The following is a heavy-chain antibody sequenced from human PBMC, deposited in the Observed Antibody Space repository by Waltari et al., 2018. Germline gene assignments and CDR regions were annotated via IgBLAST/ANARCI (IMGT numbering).Heavy chain of an antibody. CDR2: INRDGSTT. CDR1: GFTFLSYW. J-gene: IGHJ4*02. V-gene: IGHV3-74*01. CDR3: AREIAVTGQYYFDY. Sequence: EVQLVESGGDSVQPGGSLRLSCAVSGFTFLSYWMHWVRQDPGKGLVWVSRINRDGSTTTYADAVKGRFTISRDNAKNTLYSQMNSLRAEDTAVYYCAREIAVTGQYYFDYWGQGTLVTVFS. D-gene: IGHD6-13*01.